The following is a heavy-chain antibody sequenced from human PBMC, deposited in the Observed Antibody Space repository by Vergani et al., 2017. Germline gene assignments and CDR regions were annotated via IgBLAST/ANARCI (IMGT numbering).Heavy chain of an antibody. CDR1: GFTFSSYD. Sequence: EVQLVESGGGLVQPGGSLRLSCAASGFTFSSYDMHWVRQATGKGLEWVSAIGTTGDTYYPGSVKGRFTISRENAKNSLYLQMNSLRPGDTAVYYCARGHCSSTSCPYYYYYYMDVWGKGP. J-gene: IGHJ6*03. CDR2: IGTTGDT. D-gene: IGHD2-2*01. CDR3: ARGHCSSTSCPYYYYYYMDV. V-gene: IGHV3-13*04.